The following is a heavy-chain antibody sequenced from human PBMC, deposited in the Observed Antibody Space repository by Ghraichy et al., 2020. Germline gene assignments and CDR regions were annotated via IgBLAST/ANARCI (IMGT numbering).Heavy chain of an antibody. CDR1: GFTFSSYA. Sequence: GGSLRLSCAASGFTFSSYAMHWVRQAPGKGLEWVAVISYDGSNKYYADSVKGRFTISRDNSKNTLYLQMNSLRAEDTAVYYCARDSTYYDSSGMESDYFDYWGQGTLVTVSS. J-gene: IGHJ4*02. CDR3: ARDSTYYDSSGMESDYFDY. V-gene: IGHV3-30-3*01. CDR2: ISYDGSNK. D-gene: IGHD3-22*01.